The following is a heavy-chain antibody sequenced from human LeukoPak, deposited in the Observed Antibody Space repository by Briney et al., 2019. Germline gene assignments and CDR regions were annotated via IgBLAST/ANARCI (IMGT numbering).Heavy chain of an antibody. D-gene: IGHD5-18*01. CDR2: IYYSGST. CDR3: ARSSTPYTAMVPFGY. V-gene: IGHV4-59*01. Sequence: SETLSLTCTVSGGSISSYYWSWIRQPPGKGLEWIGYIYYSGSTNYNPSLKSRVTISVDTSKNQFSLKLSSVTAADTAVYYCARSSTPYTAMVPFGYWGQGTLVTVSS. CDR1: GGSISSYY. J-gene: IGHJ4*02.